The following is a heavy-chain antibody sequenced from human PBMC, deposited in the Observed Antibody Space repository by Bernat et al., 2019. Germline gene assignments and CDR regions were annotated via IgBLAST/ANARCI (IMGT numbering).Heavy chain of an antibody. Sequence: EVQLLESGGGLVQPGGSLRLSCAASGFTFSSYAMSWVRQAPGKGLEWVSAISGSGGRTYYEDSVKGRLTISRDNSKNTLYFQMNSQRAEDTAVYYCAKDQRYCTTTSCYGNDAFDIWGQGTMVTVSS. D-gene: IGHD2-2*01. CDR3: AKDQRYCTTTSCYGNDAFDI. J-gene: IGHJ3*02. CDR2: ISGSGGRT. CDR1: GFTFSSYA. V-gene: IGHV3-23*01.